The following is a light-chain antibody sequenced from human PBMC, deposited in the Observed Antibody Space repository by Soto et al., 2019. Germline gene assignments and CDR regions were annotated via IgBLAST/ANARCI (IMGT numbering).Light chain of an antibody. V-gene: IGKV1D-16*01. CDR2: AAS. CDR3: QQYYSYPIT. Sequence: DIQMTQSPSTLSGSVGDRVAITCRASQGIRTWLAWYQQKPGKAPKVLIYAASSLQSGVPSRFSGSGSGTDFTLTISCLQSEDFATYYCQQYYSYPITFGQGTRLEIK. CDR1: QGIRTW. J-gene: IGKJ5*01.